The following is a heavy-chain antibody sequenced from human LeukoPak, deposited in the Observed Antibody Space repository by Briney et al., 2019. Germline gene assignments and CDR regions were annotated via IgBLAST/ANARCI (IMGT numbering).Heavy chain of an antibody. CDR3: ARGGYYYDSCGIDY. CDR1: GYTLTGYY. D-gene: IGHD3-22*01. V-gene: IGHV1-8*02. Sequence: ASVKVSCKASGYTLTGYYMHWVQQAPGQGLEWMGWMNPNSGNTGYAQKFQGRVTMTRNTSISTAYMELSSLRSEDTAVYYCARGGYYYDSCGIDYWGQGTLVTVSS. J-gene: IGHJ4*02. CDR2: MNPNSGNT.